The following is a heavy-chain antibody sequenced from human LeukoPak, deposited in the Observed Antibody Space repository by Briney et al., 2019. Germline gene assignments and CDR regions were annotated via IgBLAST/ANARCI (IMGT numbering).Heavy chain of an antibody. Sequence: GGSLRLSCEGSGFTFNGYAFSWVRQAPGKGLEWVAVTGGSDDNTHYADSVKGRFTISRDNFKNTLYLQMNSLRAEDTALYYCAKTIIGYYRPFDSWVQGTLVTVSS. CDR1: GFTFNGYA. J-gene: IGHJ4*02. CDR3: AKTIIGYYRPFDS. V-gene: IGHV3-23*01. D-gene: IGHD3-22*01. CDR2: TGGSDDNT.